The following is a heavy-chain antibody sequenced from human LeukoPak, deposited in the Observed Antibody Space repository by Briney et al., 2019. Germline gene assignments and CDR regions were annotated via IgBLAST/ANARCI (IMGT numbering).Heavy chain of an antibody. CDR1: GFTFSSYA. CDR3: AKDSVYSGGAYYLDY. J-gene: IGHJ4*02. CDR2: ISGSGGST. D-gene: IGHD5-12*01. Sequence: GGSLRLSCAAYGFTFSSYAMSWVRQAPGKGLEWVSAISGSGGSTYYADSVKGRFTISRDNSKNTLYLQMNSLRAEDTAVYYCAKDSVYSGGAYYLDYWGQGTLVTVSS. V-gene: IGHV3-23*01.